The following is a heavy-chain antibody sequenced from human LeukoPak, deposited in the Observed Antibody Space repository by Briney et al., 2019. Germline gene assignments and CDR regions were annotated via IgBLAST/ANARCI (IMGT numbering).Heavy chain of an antibody. CDR3: AKNVLLWFGIDY. CDR1: GFTFSSYA. D-gene: IGHD3-10*01. CDR2: ISGSGGST. J-gene: IGHJ4*02. Sequence: GGSLRLSCAASGFTFSSYAMSWVRQAPGKGLEWVSAISGSGGSTYYADSVKRRFTISKDNSKNTLYLQMNSLRAEDTAVYYCAKNVLLWFGIDYWGQGTLVTVSS. V-gene: IGHV3-23*01.